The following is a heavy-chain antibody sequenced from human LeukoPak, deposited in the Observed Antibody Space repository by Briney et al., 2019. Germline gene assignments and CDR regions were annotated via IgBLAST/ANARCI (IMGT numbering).Heavy chain of an antibody. J-gene: IGHJ6*03. V-gene: IGHV4-39*01. Sequence: SETLSLTCTVAGSSITSSTYHWGWIRQPPGKGLEWIGTIHYSGSTYKSPSLESRVTLFVEMSKNQFTLKLSSVTAADTAVYYCARVVPDPYSRDYYYYMDVWGEGTTVAVSS. CDR1: GSSITSSTYH. D-gene: IGHD2-15*01. CDR3: ARVVPDPYSRDYYYYMDV. CDR2: IHYSGST.